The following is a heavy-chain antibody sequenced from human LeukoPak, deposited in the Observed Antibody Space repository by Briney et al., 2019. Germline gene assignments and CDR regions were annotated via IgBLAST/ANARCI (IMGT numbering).Heavy chain of an antibody. J-gene: IGHJ4*02. V-gene: IGHV3-53*01. D-gene: IGHD3-22*01. CDR1: GFTFSSYW. CDR2: IYSGGST. Sequence: GGSLRLSCAASGFTFSSYWMSWVRQAPGKGLEWVSVIYSGGSTYYADSVKGRFTISRDNSKNTLYLQMNSLRAEDTAVYYCARGGLVVELDYWGQGTLVTVSS. CDR3: ARGGLVVELDY.